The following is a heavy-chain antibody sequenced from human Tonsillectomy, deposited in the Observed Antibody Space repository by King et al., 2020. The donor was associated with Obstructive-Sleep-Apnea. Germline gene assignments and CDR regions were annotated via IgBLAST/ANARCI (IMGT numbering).Heavy chain of an antibody. CDR3: AKDRGSTEIDP. CDR1: GGSISSGDCY. Sequence: LQESGPGLVKPSQTLSLTCTVSGGSISSGDCYCSWIRQHPGKGLEWIGYIYYSGSNYYNPSLKSRVTISVNTSKNQFSLKLSSVTAADTAVYYCAKDRGSTEIDPWGQGTLVTVSS. D-gene: IGHD3-10*01. CDR2: IYYSGSN. V-gene: IGHV4-31*03. J-gene: IGHJ5*02.